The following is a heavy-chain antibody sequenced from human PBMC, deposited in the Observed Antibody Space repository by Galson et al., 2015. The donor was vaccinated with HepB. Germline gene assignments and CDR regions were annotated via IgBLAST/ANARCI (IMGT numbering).Heavy chain of an antibody. V-gene: IGHV3-64D*06. CDR3: VKGGIKSGSYYTLFDY. CDR2: ISSNGGST. J-gene: IGHJ4*02. Sequence: SLRLSCAASGFTFSSYAMHWVRQAPGKGLEYVSAISSNGGSTYYADSVKGRFTISRDNSKNTLYLQMSSLRAEDTAVYYCVKGGIKSGSYYTLFDYWGQGTLVTVSS. D-gene: IGHD3-10*01. CDR1: GFTFSSYA.